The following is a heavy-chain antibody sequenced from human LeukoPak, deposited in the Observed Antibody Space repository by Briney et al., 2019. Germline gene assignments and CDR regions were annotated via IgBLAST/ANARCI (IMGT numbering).Heavy chain of an antibody. CDR1: GGSFSGYY. CDR3: ARHISSGWYYFDY. V-gene: IGHV4-59*08. J-gene: IGHJ4*02. CDR2: IYYSGST. Sequence: PSETLSLTCAVYGGSFSGYYWSWIRQPPGKGLEWIGYIYYSGSTNYNPSLKSRVTISVDTSKNQFFLKLTSVTAADTAVYYCARHISSGWYYFDYWGQGTLVTVSS. D-gene: IGHD6-19*01.